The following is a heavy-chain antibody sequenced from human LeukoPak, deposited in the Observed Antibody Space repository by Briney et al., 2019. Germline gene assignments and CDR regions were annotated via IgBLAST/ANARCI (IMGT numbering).Heavy chain of an antibody. J-gene: IGHJ4*02. V-gene: IGHV3-23*01. D-gene: IGHD2-8*01. CDR2: ISGSGGST. CDR1: GFTFSSYA. CDR3: AKMGWDIVLMVHVYFDY. Sequence: GGSLRLSCAASGFTFSSYAMSWVRQAPGKGLEWVSAISGSGGSTYYADSVKGRFTISRDNSKNTLYLQMNSLRAEDTAVYYCAKMGWDIVLMVHVYFDYWGQGTLVTVSS.